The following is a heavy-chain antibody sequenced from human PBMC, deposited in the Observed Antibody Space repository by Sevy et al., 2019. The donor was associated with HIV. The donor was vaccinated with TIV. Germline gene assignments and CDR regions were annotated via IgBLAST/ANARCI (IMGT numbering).Heavy chain of an antibody. J-gene: IGHJ4*02. D-gene: IGHD6-19*01. CDR1: GFTFSSYS. CDR2: VKQDGSEK. Sequence: GGSLRLSCAASGFTFSSYSMSWVRQAPGNGLEWVANVKQDGSEKYYVDSVKGRFTISRDNAKNSLYLQMNSLRAEDTALYYCARDLWGSSGWNYSGQGTLVTVSS. CDR3: ARDLWGSSGWNY. V-gene: IGHV3-7*01.